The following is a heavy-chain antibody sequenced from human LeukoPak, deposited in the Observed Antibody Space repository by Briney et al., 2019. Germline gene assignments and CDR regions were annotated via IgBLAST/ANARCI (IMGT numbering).Heavy chain of an antibody. J-gene: IGHJ4*02. D-gene: IGHD3-22*01. V-gene: IGHV3-33*06. CDR3: AKEDYDSSGYYSHFDY. CDR1: GFTFSSYG. CDR2: IWYDGSNQ. Sequence: GRSLRLSCAASGFTFSSYGMHWVRQAPGNGLDWVAVIWYDGSNQYYADSVKGRFIISRDNSKNMLYLQMNSPRAEDTAVYYCAKEDYDSSGYYSHFDYWGQGTLVTVSS.